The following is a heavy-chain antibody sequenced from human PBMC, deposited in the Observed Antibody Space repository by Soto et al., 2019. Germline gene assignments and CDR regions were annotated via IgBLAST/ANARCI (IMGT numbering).Heavy chain of an antibody. D-gene: IGHD4-17*01. CDR1: GGTFSSYT. Sequence: QVQLVQSGAGVKKPGSSVKVSCKASGGTFSSYTISWVRQAPGQGLEWMGRIIPILGIANYAQKFQGRVTITADKSTSTAYMELSSLRSEDTAVYYCAREPSYGDYPKIDYWGQGTLVTVSS. CDR2: IIPILGIA. J-gene: IGHJ4*02. CDR3: AREPSYGDYPKIDY. V-gene: IGHV1-69*08.